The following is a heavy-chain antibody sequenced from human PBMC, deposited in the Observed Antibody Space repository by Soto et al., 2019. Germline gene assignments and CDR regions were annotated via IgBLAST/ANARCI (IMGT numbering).Heavy chain of an antibody. V-gene: IGHV3-48*02. D-gene: IGHD1-1*01. Sequence: GGSLRLSCEASGFTFSSYSMNWVRQAPGKGLEWVSYISSSSSAMYYADSVKGRCTISRDNAKNSLYLQMDSLRDDDTAVYYCARSGVRGYFDSWGQGTLVTVSS. CDR1: GFTFSSYS. J-gene: IGHJ4*02. CDR2: ISSSSSAM. CDR3: ARSGVRGYFDS.